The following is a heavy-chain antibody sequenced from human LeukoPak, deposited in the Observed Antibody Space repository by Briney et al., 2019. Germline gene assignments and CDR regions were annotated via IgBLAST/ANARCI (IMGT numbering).Heavy chain of an antibody. V-gene: IGHV3-7*04. CDR2: IKEDGSES. Sequence: GGSLRLSWAASGFTFSTYWMSWVRQAPGEGLEWVADIKEDGSESHYVDSVKGRFTISRDNAKNSLYLQMNSLRVEDTAVYYCAREQIQLGFDYWGQGTLVTVSS. CDR1: GFTFSTYW. J-gene: IGHJ4*02. D-gene: IGHD5-18*01. CDR3: AREQIQLGFDY.